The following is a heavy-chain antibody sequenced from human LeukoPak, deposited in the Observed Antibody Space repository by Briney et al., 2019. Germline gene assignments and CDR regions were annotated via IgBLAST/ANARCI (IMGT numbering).Heavy chain of an antibody. CDR2: IIPIFGTA. D-gene: IGHD2-2*01. J-gene: IGHJ6*04. CDR1: GGTFRSYA. Sequence: SVKVSCKASGGTFRSYAISWVRQAPGQGLEWMGGIIPIFGTANYAQKFQGRVTITAGKSTSTAYMELSSLRSEDTAVYYCARGGDIVVVPAASYYYGMDVWGRGTTVTVSS. V-gene: IGHV1-69*06. CDR3: ARGGDIVVVPAASYYYGMDV.